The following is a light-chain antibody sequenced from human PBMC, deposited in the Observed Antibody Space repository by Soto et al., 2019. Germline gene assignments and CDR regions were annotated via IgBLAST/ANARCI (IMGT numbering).Light chain of an antibody. CDR2: ASS. V-gene: IGKV1-39*01. Sequence: QLPQSPPFLLASKGARVTFPSRASQSISSYLAWYQQKPGKAPKLLIYASSSLQSGVPSTFSGSGSGTEFTLTISNLQPEDFATYFCQQSYSSPLAFGAGTKVDIK. J-gene: IGKJ4*02. CDR1: QSISSY. CDR3: QQSYSSPLA.